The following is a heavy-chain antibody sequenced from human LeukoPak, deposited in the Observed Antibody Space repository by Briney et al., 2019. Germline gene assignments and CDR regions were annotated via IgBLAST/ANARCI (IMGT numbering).Heavy chain of an antibody. Sequence: PSETLSLTCAVYGGSFSGYYWSWIRQPPGKGLEWIGEINHSGSTNYNPSLKSRVTISVDTSKNQFSLKLSSVTAADTAVYYCARHGLLAVAGHFDYWGQGTLVTVSS. V-gene: IGHV4-34*01. CDR2: INHSGST. J-gene: IGHJ4*02. CDR3: ARHGLLAVAGHFDY. CDR1: GGSFSGYY. D-gene: IGHD6-19*01.